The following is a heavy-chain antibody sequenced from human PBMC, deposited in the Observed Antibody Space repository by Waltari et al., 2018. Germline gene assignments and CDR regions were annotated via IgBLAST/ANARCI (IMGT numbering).Heavy chain of an antibody. V-gene: IGHV4-34*01. CDR1: GGSFSGYY. Sequence: QVQLQQWGAGLLKPSETLSLTCAVYGGSFSGYYWSWLRQPPGKGLEWIGEINHSGSTNYNPSLKSRVTISVDTSKNQFSLKLSSVTAADTAVYYCARRGSSSWYGPLYYFDYWGQGTLVTVSS. J-gene: IGHJ4*02. CDR2: INHSGST. D-gene: IGHD6-13*01. CDR3: ARRGSSSWYGPLYYFDY.